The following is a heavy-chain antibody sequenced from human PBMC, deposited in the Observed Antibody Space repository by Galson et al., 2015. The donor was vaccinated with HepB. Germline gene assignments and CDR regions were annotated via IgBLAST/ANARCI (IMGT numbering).Heavy chain of an antibody. V-gene: IGHV3-11*01. J-gene: IGHJ6*03. CDR1: GFTFSDYY. D-gene: IGHD1-26*01. Sequence: SLRLSCAASGFTFSDYYMSWIRQAPGKGLEWVSYISSSGSTIYYADSVKGRFTISRDNAKNSLYLQMNSLRAEDTAVYYCAGGIGAYYYYYYMDVWGKGTTVTVSS. CDR3: AGGIGAYYYYYYMDV. CDR2: ISSSGSTI.